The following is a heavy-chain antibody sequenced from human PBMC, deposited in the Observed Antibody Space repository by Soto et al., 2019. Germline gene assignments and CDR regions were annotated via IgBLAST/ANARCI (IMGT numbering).Heavy chain of an antibody. Sequence: ASVKLSCKVSGYTLTELSMHWVRQAPGKGLEWMGGFDPEDGETIYAQKFQGRVTMTEDTSTDTAYMELSSLRSEDTAVYYCATRVPAAPPGGYYFDYWGQGTLVTVSS. V-gene: IGHV1-24*01. J-gene: IGHJ4*02. CDR1: GYTLTELS. CDR2: FDPEDGET. D-gene: IGHD2-2*01. CDR3: ATRVPAAPPGGYYFDY.